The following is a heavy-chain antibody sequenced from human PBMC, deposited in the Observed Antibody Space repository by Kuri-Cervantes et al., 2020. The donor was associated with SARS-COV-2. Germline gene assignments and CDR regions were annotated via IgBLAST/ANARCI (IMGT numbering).Heavy chain of an antibody. J-gene: IGHJ1*01. V-gene: IGHV3-23*01. CDR3: AVVAATGYFQH. CDR2: ISGSGGST. D-gene: IGHD2-15*01. CDR1: GFTFSSYA. Sequence: GESLKISCAASGFTFSSYAMSWVRQAPGKGLEWVSAISGSGGSTYYADSVKGRFTISRDNSKNTLYPQMNSLRAEDTAVYYCAVVAATGYFQHWGQGTLVTVSS.